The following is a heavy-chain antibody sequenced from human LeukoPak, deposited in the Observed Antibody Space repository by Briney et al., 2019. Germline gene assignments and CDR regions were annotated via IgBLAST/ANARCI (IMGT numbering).Heavy chain of an antibody. V-gene: IGHV1-3*01. CDR3: ARQPLGYCSSTSCVQGWFDP. CDR1: GYTFTTYA. Sequence: ASVKVSCKASGYTFTTYAIHWVRQAPGQWLEWMGWINAGNGDTKYSQDFQGRVTITRDTSASTAYMELSSLRSEDTAVYYCARQPLGYCSSTSCVQGWFDPWGQGTLVTVSS. CDR2: INAGNGDT. J-gene: IGHJ5*02. D-gene: IGHD2-2*01.